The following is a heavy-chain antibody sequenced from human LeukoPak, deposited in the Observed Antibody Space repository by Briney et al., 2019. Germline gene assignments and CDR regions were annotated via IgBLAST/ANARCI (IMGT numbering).Heavy chain of an antibody. CDR3: ARGPPRGVTENYFDY. CDR1: GYTFTGYY. Sequence: ASVKVSCKASGYTFTGYYMHWVRQAPGQGLEWMGWINANSGGTSYAQKFQGGVTMTRDTSISTAYMELSRLRSDDTAVYYCARGPPRGVTENYFDYWGQGTLVTVSS. J-gene: IGHJ4*02. CDR2: INANSGGT. D-gene: IGHD2-21*02. V-gene: IGHV1-2*02.